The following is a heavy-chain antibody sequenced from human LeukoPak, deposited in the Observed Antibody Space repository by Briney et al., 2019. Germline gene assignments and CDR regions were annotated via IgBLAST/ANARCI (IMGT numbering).Heavy chain of an antibody. D-gene: IGHD1-26*01. J-gene: IGHJ6*03. CDR2: ITSSGTYI. CDR1: GFTFNNYN. Sequence: GSLRLSCAASGFTFNNYNMNWVRQAPGKALEWVSSITSSGTYIFYADSVKGRFTISRDNAKNSLYLQMNSLGPEDTAVYYCARDPYSGNYGNYYYYYMDVWGKGTTVTISS. V-gene: IGHV3-21*01. CDR3: ARDPYSGNYGNYYYYYMDV.